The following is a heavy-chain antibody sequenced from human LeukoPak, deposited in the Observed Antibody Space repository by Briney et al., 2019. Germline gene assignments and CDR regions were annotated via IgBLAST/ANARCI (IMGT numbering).Heavy chain of an antibody. CDR2: INERGTEE. V-gene: IGHV3-7*03. Sequence: GGSLRLSCGASGFSFSSFWMTWVRQPPGKGLEWVANINERGTEEHYVDSVKGRFTISRDNAMNSLYLQMNSLTGEDTAVYYCARDKYGIPDYWGQGTLVTVSS. J-gene: IGHJ4*02. CDR3: ARDKYGIPDY. D-gene: IGHD2-8*01. CDR1: GFSFSSFW.